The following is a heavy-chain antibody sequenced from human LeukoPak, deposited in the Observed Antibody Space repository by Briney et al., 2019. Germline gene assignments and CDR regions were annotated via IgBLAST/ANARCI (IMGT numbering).Heavy chain of an antibody. D-gene: IGHD3-10*01. CDR1: GFTFSSYW. CDR3: ASSYGSGSYYDY. J-gene: IGHJ4*02. CDR2: IKQDGSAK. V-gene: IGHV3-7*01. Sequence: GGSLRLSCAASGFTFSSYWMSWVRQAPGKGLEWVANIKQDGSAKYYVDSVKGRFTISRDNAKNSLYLQMNSLRAEDTAVYYCASSYGSGSYYDYWGQGTLVTVSS.